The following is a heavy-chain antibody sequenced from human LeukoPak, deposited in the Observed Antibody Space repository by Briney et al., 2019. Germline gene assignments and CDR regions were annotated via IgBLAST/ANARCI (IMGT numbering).Heavy chain of an antibody. V-gene: IGHV3-66*01. J-gene: IGHJ4*02. CDR2: IYSDGRT. D-gene: IGHD5-18*01. CDR1: GFIVSNNY. Sequence: PGGSLRLSCAASGFIVSNNYMFWVRQAPGKGLERVSAIYSDGRTYYADSVRGRFTISRDISKSTLYLQMSSLRAEDTAVYFCSRVGYTYKTRALWGQGTLVTVSS. CDR3: SRVGYTYKTRAL.